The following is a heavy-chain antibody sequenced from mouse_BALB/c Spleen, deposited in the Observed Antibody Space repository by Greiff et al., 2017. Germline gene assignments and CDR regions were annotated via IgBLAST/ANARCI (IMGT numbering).Heavy chain of an antibody. CDR1: GFTFSDYG. J-gene: IGHJ2*01. CDR3: AREVYDGYLDY. D-gene: IGHD2-3*01. V-gene: IGHV5-15*02. CDR2: ISNLAYSI. Sequence: EVQGVESGGGLVQPGGSRKLSCAASGFTFSDYGMAWVRQAPGKGPEWVAFISNLAYSIYYADTVTGRFTISRENAKNTLYLEMSSLRSEDTAMYYCAREVYDGYLDYWGQGTTLTVSS.